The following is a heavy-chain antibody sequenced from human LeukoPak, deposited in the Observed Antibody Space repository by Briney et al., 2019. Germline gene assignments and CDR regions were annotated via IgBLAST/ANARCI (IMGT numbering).Heavy chain of an antibody. CDR3: AKDSKAVTTNWFDP. D-gene: IGHD4-11*01. V-gene: IGHV3-33*06. CDR1: GFTFSSYG. Sequence: GRSLRLSCAASGFTFSSYGMHWVRQAPGKGLEWVAVIWYDGSNKYYADSVKGRFTISRDNSKNTLYLQMNSLRAEDTAVYYCAKDSKAVTTNWFDPWGQGTLVTVSS. J-gene: IGHJ5*02. CDR2: IWYDGSNK.